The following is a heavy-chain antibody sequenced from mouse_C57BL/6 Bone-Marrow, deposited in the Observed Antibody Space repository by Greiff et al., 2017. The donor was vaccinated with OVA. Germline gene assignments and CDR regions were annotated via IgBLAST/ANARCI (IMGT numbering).Heavy chain of an antibody. Sequence: QVQLQQSGAELARPGASVKMSCKASGYTFTSYTMHWVKQRPGQGLAWIRHINPSSGSPKSNPKLTDQPTLTAANSSSTAYMQLSRLTAGDSAVYDCARSRRGGGFDDWGQGTTLTVAS. J-gene: IGHJ2*01. CDR2: INPSSGSP. CDR1: GYTFTSYT. CDR3: ARSRRGGGFDD. V-gene: IGHV1-4*01.